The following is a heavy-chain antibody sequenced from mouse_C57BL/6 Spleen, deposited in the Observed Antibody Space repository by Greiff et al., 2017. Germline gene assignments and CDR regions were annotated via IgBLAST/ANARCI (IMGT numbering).Heavy chain of an antibody. Sequence: QVQLQQSGPALVKPGASVKISCKASGYAFSSSWMNWVKQRPGKGLEWIGRLYPGDGDTNYNGKFKGKSTLTADKSSSTAYMQLSSLTSEYSAVYFCARSAGRSPSYLECWGQGTTLTVSS. J-gene: IGHJ2*01. CDR3: ARSAGRSPSYLEC. D-gene: IGHD1-1*01. CDR1: GYAFSSSW. V-gene: IGHV1-82*01. CDR2: LYPGDGDT.